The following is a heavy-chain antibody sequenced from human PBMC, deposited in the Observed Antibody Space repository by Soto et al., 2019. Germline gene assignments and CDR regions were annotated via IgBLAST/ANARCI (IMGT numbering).Heavy chain of an antibody. CDR2: INHSGST. D-gene: IGHD4-17*01. V-gene: IGHV4-34*01. Sequence: PSETLSLTCAVSGGCFSGYYRSWIRQPPGKGLEWIGEINHSGSTNYNPSLKSRVTISVDTSKNQFSLKLSSVTAADTAVYYCARKSYGDYLGYWGQGTLVTVSS. CDR3: ARKSYGDYLGY. J-gene: IGHJ4*02. CDR1: GGCFSGYY.